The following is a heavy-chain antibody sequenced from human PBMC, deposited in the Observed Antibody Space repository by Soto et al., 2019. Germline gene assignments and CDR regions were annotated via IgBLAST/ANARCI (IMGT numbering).Heavy chain of an antibody. CDR1: GFTFYNTW. CDR3: TTDRRSGYDPQFYF. V-gene: IGHV3-15*01. D-gene: IGHD5-12*01. CDR2: VKSKTDGGAT. Sequence: EVQLVESGGDLVKPGGSLRLSCTASGFTFYNTWMSWVRQAPGKGLEWVGRVKSKTDGGATDYTAPVKGRFTISRDDSQNTLYLQMNSLQTDDTAVYYCTTDRRSGYDPQFYFWGQGTLVTVSS. J-gene: IGHJ4*02.